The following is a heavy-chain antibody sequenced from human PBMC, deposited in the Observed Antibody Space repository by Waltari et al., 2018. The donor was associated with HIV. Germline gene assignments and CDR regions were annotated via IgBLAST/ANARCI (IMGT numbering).Heavy chain of an antibody. J-gene: IGHJ4*02. Sequence: QVYLPQWGSGLLKPSETLSLTCAVYGGSFSGYYWTWIRQSPGRGLEGMGEIDHTGTSTYNPSLKGRVTMSVDTSKNQFSVNLKSVTVADTAVYYCVRGFGNYGFYFDYWGQGKLVSVSS. CDR2: IDHTGTS. CDR1: GGSFSGYY. CDR3: VRGFGNYGFYFDY. D-gene: IGHD3-16*01. V-gene: IGHV4-34*02.